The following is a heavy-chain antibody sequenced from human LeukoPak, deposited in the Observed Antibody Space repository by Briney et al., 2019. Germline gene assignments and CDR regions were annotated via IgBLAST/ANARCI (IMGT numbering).Heavy chain of an antibody. CDR1: GFTISSYS. V-gene: IGHV3-21*01. J-gene: IGHJ4*02. CDR2: ISSTSSYI. CDR3: ARGSRVLRFLEWFPYYFDY. Sequence: PGGSLRLSCAASGFTISSYSMNWVRQAPGKGLEWVSSISSTSSYIYYADSVKNRFTISRDNAKNSLYLQMNSLRAEDTAVYYCARGSRVLRFLEWFPYYFDYWGQGTLVTVSS. D-gene: IGHD3-3*01.